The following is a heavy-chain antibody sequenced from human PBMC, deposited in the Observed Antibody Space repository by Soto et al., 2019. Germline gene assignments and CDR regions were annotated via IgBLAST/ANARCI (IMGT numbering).Heavy chain of an antibody. CDR2: ISGSGGST. CDR1: GFTFSSYA. V-gene: IGHV3-23*01. J-gene: IGHJ5*02. Sequence: GGSLRLSCAASGFTFSSYAMSWVRQAPGKGLEWVSAISGSGGSTYYADSVKGRFTISRDNSMNTLYLQMNSLRAEDTAVYYCAKGTGYSSSWYVGWFDPWGQGTLVTFSA. D-gene: IGHD6-13*01. CDR3: AKGTGYSSSWYVGWFDP.